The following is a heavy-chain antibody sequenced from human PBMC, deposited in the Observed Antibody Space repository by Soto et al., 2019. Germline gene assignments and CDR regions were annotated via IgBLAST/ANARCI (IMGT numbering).Heavy chain of an antibody. CDR3: ATQEVGGSYVYTFDP. Sequence: TSETLSLTCSVSGGSISTSSSTYYWGWIRQPPGKGLEWIGSIYYSGSTYYNPSLKSRVTISVDTSKNQFSLKLSSVTAADTAVYYCATQEVGGSYVYTFDPWGQGTLVTVSS. V-gene: IGHV4-39*01. D-gene: IGHD1-26*01. J-gene: IGHJ5*02. CDR1: GGSISTSSSTYY. CDR2: IYYSGST.